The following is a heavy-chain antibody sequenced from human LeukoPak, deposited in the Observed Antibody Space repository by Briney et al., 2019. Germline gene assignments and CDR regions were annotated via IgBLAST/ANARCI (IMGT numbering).Heavy chain of an antibody. V-gene: IGHV4-59*01. CDR1: GGSISSYY. CDR2: IYYSGST. CDR3: AREGSGSWAWYFDY. D-gene: IGHD1-26*01. Sequence: PSETLSLTCTVSGGSISSYYWSWIRQPPGKGLEWIGYIYYSGSTNYNPSLKSRVTISVDTSKNQFSLKLSSVTAADTAVYYWAREGSGSWAWYFDYWGQGTQVTVSS. J-gene: IGHJ4*02.